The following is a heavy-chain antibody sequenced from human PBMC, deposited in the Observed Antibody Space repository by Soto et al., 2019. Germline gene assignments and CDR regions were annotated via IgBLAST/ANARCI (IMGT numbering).Heavy chain of an antibody. Sequence: SETLSLTCTVSGGSISSGGYYWSWIRQHPGKGLEWIGYIYYSGSTYYNPSLKSRVTISVDTSKNQFSLKLSSVTAADTAVYYCARRGRPYYDFWSGYYTGWGQGTLVTVSS. CDR3: ARRGRPYYDFWSGYYTG. V-gene: IGHV4-31*03. CDR1: GGSISSGGYY. CDR2: IYYSGST. J-gene: IGHJ4*02. D-gene: IGHD3-3*01.